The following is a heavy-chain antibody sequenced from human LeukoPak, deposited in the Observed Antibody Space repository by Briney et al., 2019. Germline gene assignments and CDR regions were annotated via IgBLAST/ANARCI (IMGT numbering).Heavy chain of an antibody. CDR1: GFTFSSYA. J-gene: IGHJ4*02. CDR3: ARGSSKRYYDILTGLYYFDY. Sequence: GGSLRLSCAASGFTFSSYAMHWVRQAPGKGLEWVAVISYDGSNKYYADSVKGRFTISRDNSKNTLYLQMNSLRAEDTAVYYCARGSSKRYYDILTGLYYFDYWGQGTLVTVSS. CDR2: ISYDGSNK. D-gene: IGHD3-9*01. V-gene: IGHV3-30-3*01.